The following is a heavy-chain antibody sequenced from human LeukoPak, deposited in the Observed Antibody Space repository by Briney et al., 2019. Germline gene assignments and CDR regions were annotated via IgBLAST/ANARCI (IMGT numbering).Heavy chain of an antibody. D-gene: IGHD6-19*01. Sequence: GGSLRLSCAAPGFTFSTYAMSWVRQAPGKGLEWVSAISGRGVSTSYADSVRGRFTISRDNSKNTLYLQMNSLRAEDTAVYYCAKDFASGWLNTFYYYTMDVWGQGTTVTVSS. CDR3: AKDFASGWLNTFYYYTMDV. J-gene: IGHJ6*02. CDR1: GFTFSTYA. V-gene: IGHV3-23*01. CDR2: ISGRGVST.